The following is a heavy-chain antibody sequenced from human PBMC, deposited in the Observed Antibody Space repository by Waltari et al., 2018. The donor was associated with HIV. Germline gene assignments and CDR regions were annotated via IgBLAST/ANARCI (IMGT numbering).Heavy chain of an antibody. CDR1: GYTVTDYY. CDR2: INPKRGGR. J-gene: IGHJ5*02. V-gene: IGHV1-2*02. CDR3: ARRSWDL. Sequence: QVQLVQSGAEVKKPGASVKVSCKASGYTVTDYYVHWVRQAPGQRLEWMGWINPKRGGRKFAQKFQCRVTMTLDTSITTAYMELHRLRSDDTAVYYCARRSWDLWGQGTLLTVSS.